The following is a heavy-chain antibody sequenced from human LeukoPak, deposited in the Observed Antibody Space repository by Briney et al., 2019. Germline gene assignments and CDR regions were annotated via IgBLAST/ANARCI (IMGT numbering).Heavy chain of an antibody. CDR2: IYYSGST. CDR1: GGSISSSSYY. Sequence: SETLSLTCTVSGGSISSSSYYWGWIRQPPGKGLEWIGSIYYSGSTYYNPSLKSRVTISVDTSKNQFSLKLSSVTAADTAVYYCAREQASSSWYLAPGKTAQQYYYYYMDVWGKGTTVTVSS. V-gene: IGHV4-39*07. CDR3: AREQASSSWYLAPGKTAQQYYYYYMDV. J-gene: IGHJ6*03. D-gene: IGHD6-13*01.